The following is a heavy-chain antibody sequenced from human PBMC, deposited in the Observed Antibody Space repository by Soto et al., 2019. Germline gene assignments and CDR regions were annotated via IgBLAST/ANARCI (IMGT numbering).Heavy chain of an antibody. V-gene: IGHV1-69*06. J-gene: IGHJ6*02. Sequence: SVKVSCKASGGTFSSYAISWVRQAPGQGLEWMGGIIPIFGTANYAQKFQGRVTITADKSTSTAYMELSSLRSEDTAVYYCARGTGGNSVFYYYGMDVWGQGTTVTV. CDR3: ARGTGGNSVFYYYGMDV. CDR1: GGTFSSYA. D-gene: IGHD2-21*02. CDR2: IIPIFGTA.